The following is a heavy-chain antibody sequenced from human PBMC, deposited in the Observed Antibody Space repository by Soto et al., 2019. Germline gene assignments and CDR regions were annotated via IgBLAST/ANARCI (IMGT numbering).Heavy chain of an antibody. CDR1: GFTFSSYA. V-gene: IGHV3-30-3*01. D-gene: IGHD6-6*01. CDR3: ARDASGYSSSPGY. J-gene: IGHJ4*02. Sequence: GGSLRLSCAASGFTFSSYAMHWVRQAPGKGLEWVAVISYDGSNKYYADSVKGRFTISRDNSKDTLYLQMNSLRAEDTAVYYCARDASGYSSSPGYWGQGTLVTVSS. CDR2: ISYDGSNK.